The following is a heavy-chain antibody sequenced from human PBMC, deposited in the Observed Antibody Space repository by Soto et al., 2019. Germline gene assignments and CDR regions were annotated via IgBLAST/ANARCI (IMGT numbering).Heavy chain of an antibody. CDR1: GYSFTTYG. CDR3: ASEGPAPYYYYSMDV. V-gene: IGHV1-18*01. CDR2: ISAYNGNT. J-gene: IGHJ6*02. Sequence: QVQLVQSGGEVKKPGASVKVSCKTSGYSFTTYGISWVRQAPGQGLEWMGWISAYNGNTNYAQKRQVRVTMTTDTSTSTAYMELRSLRSDETAVYYCASEGPAPYYYYSMDVWGQGSTVTVSS.